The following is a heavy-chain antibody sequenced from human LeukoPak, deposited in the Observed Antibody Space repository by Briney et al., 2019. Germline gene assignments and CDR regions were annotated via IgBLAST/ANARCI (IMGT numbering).Heavy chain of an antibody. Sequence: SETLSLTCTVSGGSISSSRYYWGWIRQPPGKGLEWIGSIYYSGSTNYNPSLKSRVTISVDTSKNQFSLKLSSVTAADTAVYYCARDPSDYGGYYYYGMDVWGQGTTVTVSS. J-gene: IGHJ6*02. CDR1: GGSISSSRYY. CDR2: IYYSGST. D-gene: IGHD4-17*01. V-gene: IGHV4-39*07. CDR3: ARDPSDYGGYYYYGMDV.